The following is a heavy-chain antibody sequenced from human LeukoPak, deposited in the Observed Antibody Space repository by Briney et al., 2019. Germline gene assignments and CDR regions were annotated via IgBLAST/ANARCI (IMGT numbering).Heavy chain of an antibody. J-gene: IGHJ4*02. Sequence: GGSLRLSCAASGFTFDDYAMHWVRQAPGKGLEWVSGISWNSGSIGYADSVKGRFTISRDNAKNPLYLQMNSLRAEDTALYYCARGAGSYYYTTYFDYWGQGTLVTVSS. CDR1: GFTFDDYA. V-gene: IGHV3-9*01. CDR2: ISWNSGSI. D-gene: IGHD3-10*01. CDR3: ARGAGSYYYTTYFDY.